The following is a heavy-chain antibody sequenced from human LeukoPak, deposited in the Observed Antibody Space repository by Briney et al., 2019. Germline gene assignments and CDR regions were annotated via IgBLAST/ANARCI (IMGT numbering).Heavy chain of an antibody. V-gene: IGHV3-23*01. CDR1: GFTFSSHA. CDR3: VKDYRVGSSPAFGDF. CDR2: LIENGATT. Sequence: PGGSLRLSCAASGFTFSSHAMSWVRQAPGKGLEWVSGLIENGATTYYADSVKGRFTISRENYRNTMYLQMNSLRAEDTAIYYCVKDYRVGSSPAFGDFWGRGILVTVSS. J-gene: IGHJ4*02. D-gene: IGHD2-21*01.